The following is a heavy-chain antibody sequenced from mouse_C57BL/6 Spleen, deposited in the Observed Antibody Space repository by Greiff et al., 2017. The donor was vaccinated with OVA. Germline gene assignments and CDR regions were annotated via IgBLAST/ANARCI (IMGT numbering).Heavy chain of an antibody. D-gene: IGHD1-1*01. J-gene: IGHJ3*01. CDR1: GYAFSSSW. CDR2: IYPGDGDT. CDR3: ARYSQYYYGSEGFAY. V-gene: IGHV1-82*01. Sequence: QVQLQQSGPELVKPGASVKISCKASGYAFSSSWMNWVKQRPGKGLEWIGRIYPGDGDTNYNGKFKGKATLTADKSSSTAYMQLSSLTSEDSAVYFCARYSQYYYGSEGFAYWGQGTLVTVSA.